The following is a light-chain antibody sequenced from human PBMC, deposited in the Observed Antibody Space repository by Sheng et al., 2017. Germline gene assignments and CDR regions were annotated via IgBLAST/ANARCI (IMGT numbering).Light chain of an antibody. V-gene: IGKV4-1*01. CDR1: QSVLYSPNNENY. J-gene: IGKJ1*01. Sequence: DIVMTQSPDSLAVSLGERATINCKSSQSVLYSPNNENYLAWYQXKPGQPPKLLIYWASNRESPGSLPISGSGXGTDFTLTISSLQAEDVAVYYCQQYYDTPRTFGQGTKVE. CDR2: WAS. CDR3: QQYYDTPRT.